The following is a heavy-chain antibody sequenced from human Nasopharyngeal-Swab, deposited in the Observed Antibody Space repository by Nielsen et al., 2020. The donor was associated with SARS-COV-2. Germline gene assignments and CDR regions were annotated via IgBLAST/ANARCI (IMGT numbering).Heavy chain of an antibody. Sequence: WIRQPPGEGLEGIGSIYYSGSTYYNPSLKSRVTISVDTSKNQFSLKLSSVTAADTAVYYCARDTGCGGDCPKEVNSYGMDVWGQGATVTVSS. V-gene: IGHV4-39*07. CDR2: IYYSGST. J-gene: IGHJ6*02. CDR3: ARDTGCGGDCPKEVNSYGMDV. D-gene: IGHD2-21*01.